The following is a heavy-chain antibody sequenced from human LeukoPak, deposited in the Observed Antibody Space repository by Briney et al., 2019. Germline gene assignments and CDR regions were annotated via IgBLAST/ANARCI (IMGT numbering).Heavy chain of an antibody. J-gene: IGHJ4*02. D-gene: IGHD6-19*01. Sequence: GGSLRLSCAASGFTFSSYEMNWVRQAPGEGLEWISYISDGAKTTYYADSVKGRFTISRDNAKNSLYLQMNRLRAEDTAVYYCARDPLYTSGWYYFDFWGQGTLVTVSS. CDR2: ISDGAKTT. V-gene: IGHV3-48*03. CDR3: ARDPLYTSGWYYFDF. CDR1: GFTFSSYE.